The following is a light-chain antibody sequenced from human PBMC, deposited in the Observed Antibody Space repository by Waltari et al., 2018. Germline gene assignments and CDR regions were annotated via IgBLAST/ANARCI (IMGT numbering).Light chain of an antibody. V-gene: IGLV2-23*02. CDR2: DVS. CDR3: CSYAGSSTWV. J-gene: IGLJ3*02. CDR1: SSDVGTYNL. Sequence: QSALTQPASVSGSPGQSINIPCTGTSSDVGTYNLVSWYQQHPGNAPKLMIYDVSKRPSGVSYRFSGSKSGNTASLTISGLQAEDEADYYCCSYAGSSTWVFGGGTKLTVL.